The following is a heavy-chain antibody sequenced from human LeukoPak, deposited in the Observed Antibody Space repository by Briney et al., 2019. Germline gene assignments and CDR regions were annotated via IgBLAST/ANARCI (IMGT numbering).Heavy chain of an antibody. D-gene: IGHD3-22*01. CDR3: ARDPPGRQSSGYCDY. CDR1: GYTFTSYY. J-gene: IGHJ4*02. CDR2: INPSGGST. V-gene: IGHV1-46*01. Sequence: ASVKVSCKASGYTFTSYYMHWVRQAPGQGLEWMGIINPSGGSTSYAQKFQGRVTMTRDTSTSTVYMELSSLRSEDTAVYYCARDPPGRQSSGYCDYWGQGTLVTVSS.